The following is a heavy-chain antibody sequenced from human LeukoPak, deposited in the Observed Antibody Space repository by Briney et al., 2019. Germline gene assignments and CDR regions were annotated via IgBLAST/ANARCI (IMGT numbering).Heavy chain of an antibody. CDR2: ISGSGGST. CDR1: GFTFSSYA. CDR3: AKGTSGSPRRYYYGMDV. Sequence: GGSLRLSCAASGFTFSSYAMSWVRQAPGKGLEWVSAISGSGGSTYYADSVKGRFTISRDNSKNTLYLQMNSLRAEDTAVYYCAKGTSGSPRRYYYGMDVWGQGTTVTVSS. V-gene: IGHV3-23*01. D-gene: IGHD1-26*01. J-gene: IGHJ6*02.